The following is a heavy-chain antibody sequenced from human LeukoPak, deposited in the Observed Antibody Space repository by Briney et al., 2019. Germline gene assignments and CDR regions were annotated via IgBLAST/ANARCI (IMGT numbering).Heavy chain of an antibody. CDR1: GYTFTSYG. J-gene: IGHJ6*02. Sequence: GASVKVSCKASGYTFTSYGISWVRQAPGQGLEWMGWISAYNGNTNYAQKLQGRVTMTTDTSTSTAYMELRSLRSDDTAVYYCATTYYYGSGSYGPFPPQYGMDVWGQGTTVTVSS. CDR3: ATTYYYGSGSYGPFPPQYGMDV. V-gene: IGHV1-18*01. CDR2: ISAYNGNT. D-gene: IGHD3-10*01.